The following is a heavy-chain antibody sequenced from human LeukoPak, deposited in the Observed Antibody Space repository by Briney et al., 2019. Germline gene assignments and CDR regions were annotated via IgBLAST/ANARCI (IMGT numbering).Heavy chain of an antibody. CDR3: ARGLGYCSSTSCYAGKNYYYYYYYMDV. CDR1: GGSISSYY. Sequence: SETLSLTCTVSGGSISSYYWSWIRQPPGKGLEWIGYIYYSGSTNYNPSLKSRVTISVDTSKNQFSLKLSSATAADTAVYYCARGLGYCSSTSCYAGKNYYYYYYYMDVWGKGTTVTVSS. CDR2: IYYSGST. J-gene: IGHJ6*03. V-gene: IGHV4-59*01. D-gene: IGHD2-2*01.